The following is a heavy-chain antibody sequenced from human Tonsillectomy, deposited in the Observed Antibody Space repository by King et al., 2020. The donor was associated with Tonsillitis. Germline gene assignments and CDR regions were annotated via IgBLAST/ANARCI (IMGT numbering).Heavy chain of an antibody. J-gene: IGHJ4*02. CDR1: GFTFDDYA. CDR3: AKDMDTLFGEVVTASLDY. V-gene: IGHV3-43*02. D-gene: IGHD2-21*02. CDR2: ISGDGGST. Sequence: VQLVESGGGVVQPGGSLRLSCAASGFTFDDYAMHWVRQAPGKGLEWVSLISGDGGSTYYADSVKGRFTISRDNSKNSLYMQMNSLRTEDTALYYCAKDMDTLFGEVVTASLDYWGQGTLVTVSS.